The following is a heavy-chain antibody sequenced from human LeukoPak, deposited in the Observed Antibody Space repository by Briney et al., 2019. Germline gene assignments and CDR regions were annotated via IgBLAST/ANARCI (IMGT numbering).Heavy chain of an antibody. D-gene: IGHD3-22*01. Sequence: SETLSLTCTVSGGSISSSSYYWGWIRQPPGKGLEWIGSIYYSGSTYYNPSLKSRVTISVDTPKNQFSLKLSSVTAADTAVYYCARERNYYDSSGYYLLYYFDYWGQGTLVTVSS. J-gene: IGHJ4*02. V-gene: IGHV4-39*07. CDR1: GGSISSSSYY. CDR3: ARERNYYDSSGYYLLYYFDY. CDR2: IYYSGST.